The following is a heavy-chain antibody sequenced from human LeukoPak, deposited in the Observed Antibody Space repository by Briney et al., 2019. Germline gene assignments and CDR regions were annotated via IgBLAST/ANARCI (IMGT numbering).Heavy chain of an antibody. D-gene: IGHD2-15*01. V-gene: IGHV3-48*03. CDR2: ISGGGSTI. Sequence: GGSLRLSCAASGFTFSSYEMNWVRQAPGKGVEWVSYISGGGSTIYYADSVRGGFTISRENAKHSLYLQMNSLRVEDTAVYFCARDRYCSGGSCYRGDYFDYWGQGTLVTVSS. J-gene: IGHJ4*02. CDR3: ARDRYCSGGSCYRGDYFDY. CDR1: GFTFSSYE.